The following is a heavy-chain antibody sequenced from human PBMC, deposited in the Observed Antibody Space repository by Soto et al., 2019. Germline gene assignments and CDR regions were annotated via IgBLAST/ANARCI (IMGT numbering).Heavy chain of an antibody. CDR2: IRSKANSYAT. J-gene: IGHJ6*02. D-gene: IGHD3-3*01. V-gene: IGHV3-73*01. CDR1: GFTFSGSA. Sequence: PGGSLRLSCAASGFTFSGSAMHWVRQASGKGLEWVGRIRSKANSYATAYAASVKGRFTISRDDSKNTAYLQMNSLKTEDTAVYYCTRQIPLRFLEWLNGPIPDYYYGMDVWGPGTTVTVSS. CDR3: TRQIPLRFLEWLNGPIPDYYYGMDV.